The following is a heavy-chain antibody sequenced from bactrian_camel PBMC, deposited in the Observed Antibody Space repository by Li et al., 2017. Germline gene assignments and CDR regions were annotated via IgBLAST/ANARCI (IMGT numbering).Heavy chain of an antibody. CDR1: GFTFSSYG. V-gene: IGHV3S42*01. Sequence: VQLVESGGGLVQPGGSLRLSCAASGFTFSSYGMSWVRQAPGKGLEWVSSIWRGGEVTRDAASVKGRFTISRDSAKNTLYLQMNNLKVEDTAMYYCAADGENLQLARGYNYWGQGTQVTVS. J-gene: IGHJ4*01. CDR2: IWRGGEVT. CDR3: AADGENLQLARGYNY. D-gene: IGHD6*01.